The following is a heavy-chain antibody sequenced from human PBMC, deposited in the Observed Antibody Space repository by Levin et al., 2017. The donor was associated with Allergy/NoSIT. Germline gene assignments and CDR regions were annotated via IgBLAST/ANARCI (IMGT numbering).Heavy chain of an antibody. CDR1: GFTFSNYA. Sequence: PGGSLRLSCAASGFTFSNYAMHWVRQAPGKGLEWVGVISDDGRSEFYIDSVKGRFTISRDNSKNRLYLQMDSLRAEDTALYYCVREIAEEGTWGQGTLVIVSS. V-gene: IGHV3-30*04. J-gene: IGHJ4*02. D-gene: IGHD1-1*01. CDR3: VREIAEEGT. CDR2: ISDDGRSE.